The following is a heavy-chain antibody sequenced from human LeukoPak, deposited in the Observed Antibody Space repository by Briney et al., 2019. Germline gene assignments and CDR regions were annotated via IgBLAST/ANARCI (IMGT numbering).Heavy chain of an antibody. CDR3: ARDIAAGTPRAFDI. Sequence: GSVKVSRTTSRYNFNGFSMHWVRQAPGQGLEWIGWINPISGVAIYAQKFQGRVTMTKDTSISTAYMELINLRSDDTAIYYCARDIAAGTPRAFDIWGQGAMVTVSS. CDR1: RYNFNGFS. CDR2: INPISGVA. J-gene: IGHJ3*02. D-gene: IGHD6-25*01. V-gene: IGHV1-2*02.